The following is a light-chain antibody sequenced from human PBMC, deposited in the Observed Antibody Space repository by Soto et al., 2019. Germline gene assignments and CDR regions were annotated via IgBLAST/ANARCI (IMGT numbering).Light chain of an antibody. CDR1: SSDVGGYNY. Sequence: QSALTQPASVSGSPGQSITISCTGTSSDVGGYNYVSWYQQYPGKVPKVMIYEVSNRPSGVSNRFSGSKSGNTASLTISGLQAEDEADYYCASFTSTSTPYVFGGGTKLTVL. CDR2: EVS. CDR3: ASFTSTSTPYV. V-gene: IGLV2-14*01. J-gene: IGLJ3*02.